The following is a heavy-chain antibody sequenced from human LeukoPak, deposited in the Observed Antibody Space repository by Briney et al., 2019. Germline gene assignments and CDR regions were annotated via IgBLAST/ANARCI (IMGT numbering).Heavy chain of an antibody. Sequence: PSETLSLTCAVYGGSFSGYYWSWIRQPPGKGLEWIGEINHSGSTNYNPSPKSRVTISVDTSKNQFSLKLSSVTAADTAVYYCARARGLWFGELLPYYYYGMDVWGQGTTVTVSS. CDR1: GGSFSGYY. V-gene: IGHV4-34*01. J-gene: IGHJ6*02. CDR2: INHSGST. CDR3: ARARGLWFGELLPYYYYGMDV. D-gene: IGHD3-10*01.